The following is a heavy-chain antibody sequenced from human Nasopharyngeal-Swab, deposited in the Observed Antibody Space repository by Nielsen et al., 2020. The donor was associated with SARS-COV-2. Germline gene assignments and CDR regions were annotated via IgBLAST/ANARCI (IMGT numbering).Heavy chain of an antibody. CDR2: ISSSSNYI. CDR3: AREAYSSSWYPYWYFDL. J-gene: IGHJ2*01. CDR1: GFTFSSYS. D-gene: IGHD6-13*01. Sequence: GESLKISCAASGFTFSSYSMNWVRQAPGKGLEWVSSISSSSNYIYYADSVKGRFTISRDNAKNSLYLQMNSLRAEDTAVYYCAREAYSSSWYPYWYFDLWGRGSLVTVSS. V-gene: IGHV3-21*01.